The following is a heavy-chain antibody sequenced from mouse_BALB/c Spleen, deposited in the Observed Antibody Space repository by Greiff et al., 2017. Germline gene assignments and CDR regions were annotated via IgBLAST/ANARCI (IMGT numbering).Heavy chain of an antibody. CDR1: GFTFSSYA. V-gene: IGHV5-6-5*01. J-gene: IGHJ4*01. CDR3: AGNYGNPYAMDY. D-gene: IGHD2-1*01. Sequence: EVKLVESGGGLVKPGGSLKLSCAASGFTFSSYAMSWVRQTPEKRLEWVASISSGGSTYYPDSVKGRFTISRDNARNILYLQMSSLRSEDTAMYYCAGNYGNPYAMDYWGQGTSVTVSS. CDR2: ISSGGST.